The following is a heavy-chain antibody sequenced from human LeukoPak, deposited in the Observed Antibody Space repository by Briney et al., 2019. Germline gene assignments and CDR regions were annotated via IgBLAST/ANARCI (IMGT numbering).Heavy chain of an antibody. CDR2: ISGSGGST. J-gene: IGHJ4*02. CDR1: GFTFSDYY. Sequence: GGSLRLSCAASGFTFSDYYMSWIRQAPGKGLEWVSAISGSGGSTYYADSVKGRFTISRDNSKNTLYLQMNSLRAEDTAVYYCAKGFDFDWLFPFDYWGQGTLVTVSS. CDR3: AKGFDFDWLFPFDY. V-gene: IGHV3-23*01. D-gene: IGHD3-9*01.